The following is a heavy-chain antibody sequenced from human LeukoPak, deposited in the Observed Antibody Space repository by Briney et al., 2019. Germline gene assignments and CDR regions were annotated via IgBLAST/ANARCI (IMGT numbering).Heavy chain of an antibody. CDR3: ARHGSGWRFDY. CDR1: GGSISTYY. J-gene: IGHJ4*02. D-gene: IGHD6-19*01. V-gene: IGHV4-59*08. CDR2: INHSGYT. Sequence: SETLSLTCTVSGGSISTYYWSWIRQPPGKVLEWIGYINHSGYTNSNPSLKSRVTISVDTSKNQLSLKLSSVTAADTAVYYCARHGSGWRFDYWGQGTLVTVSS.